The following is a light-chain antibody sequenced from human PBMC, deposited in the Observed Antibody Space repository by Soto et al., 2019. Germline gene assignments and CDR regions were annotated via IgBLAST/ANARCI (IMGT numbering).Light chain of an antibody. V-gene: IGKV1-39*01. CDR2: GAY. CDR1: QSISGF. CDR3: QQRYSSPRIT. J-gene: IGKJ5*01. Sequence: DIEMTQSPSSLSASVGDRVTITCRASQSISGFLNWYQQKPGKAPRLLIYGAYNLQSGVPSRFSARGYGTDFTLTISSLQPADFATYYCQQRYSSPRITFGQGTRLDIK.